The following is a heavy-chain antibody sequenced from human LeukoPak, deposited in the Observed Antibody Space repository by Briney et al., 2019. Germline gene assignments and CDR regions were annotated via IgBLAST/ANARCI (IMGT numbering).Heavy chain of an antibody. D-gene: IGHD6-6*01. J-gene: IGHJ6*03. CDR1: GGSISSYY. CDR3: ARVREGISSRYYYYFMDV. Sequence: PSETLSLTCTVSGGSISSYYWSWIRQPPGKGLEWIGYAYYSGNTNYNPSLKSRVTISVDTSKNQFSLKLSSVTAADTAVYYCARVREGISSRYYYYFMDVWGKGNTVTVSS. V-gene: IGHV4-59*01. CDR2: AYYSGNT.